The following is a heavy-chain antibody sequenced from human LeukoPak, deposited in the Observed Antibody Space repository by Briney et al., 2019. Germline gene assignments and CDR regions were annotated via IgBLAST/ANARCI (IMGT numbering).Heavy chain of an antibody. CDR1: GFTFSSYA. Sequence: GGSLRLSCAASGFTFSSYAMSWVRQAPGKGLEWVSAISGSGGSTYYADSVKGRFTISRDNSKNTLYLQMNSLRAEDTAVYYCAKGPLYDFWSGYYNWFDPWGQGTLVTVSS. D-gene: IGHD3-3*01. J-gene: IGHJ5*02. CDR3: AKGPLYDFWSGYYNWFDP. V-gene: IGHV3-23*01. CDR2: ISGSGGST.